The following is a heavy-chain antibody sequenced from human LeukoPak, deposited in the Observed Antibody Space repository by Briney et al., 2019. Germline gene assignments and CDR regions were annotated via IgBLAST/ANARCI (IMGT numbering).Heavy chain of an antibody. J-gene: IGHJ4*02. D-gene: IGHD3-22*01. Sequence: SETLSLTCTVSGGSISSYYWSWTRQPPGKGLEWIGYIYYSGSTNYNPSLKSRVTISVDTSKNQFSLKLSSVTAADTAVYYCAAGVGYYYDSSGYYGARGPGPFDYWGQGTLVTVSS. V-gene: IGHV4-59*01. CDR2: IYYSGST. CDR3: AAGVGYYYDSSGYYGARGPGPFDY. CDR1: GGSISSYY.